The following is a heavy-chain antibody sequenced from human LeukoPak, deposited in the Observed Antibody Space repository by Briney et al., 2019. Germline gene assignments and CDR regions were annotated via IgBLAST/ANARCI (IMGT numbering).Heavy chain of an antibody. CDR2: INHSGST. V-gene: IGHV4-34*01. D-gene: IGHD2-15*01. Sequence: SETLSLTCAVYCGSFSGYYWSWIRQPPGKGLEWIGEINHSGSTNYNPSLKSRVTISVDTSKNQFSLKLSSVTAADTAVYYCATAVAAPEDYWGQGTLVTVSS. J-gene: IGHJ4*02. CDR1: CGSFSGYY. CDR3: ATAVAAPEDY.